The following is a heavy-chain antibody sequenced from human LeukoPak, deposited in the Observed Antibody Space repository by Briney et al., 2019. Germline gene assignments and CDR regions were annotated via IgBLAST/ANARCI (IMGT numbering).Heavy chain of an antibody. J-gene: IGHJ5*02. CDR1: GYTFTSYG. V-gene: IGHV1-18*01. CDR3: ARDLPLYSSGPRRWFDP. Sequence: GASVKVSCKASGYTFTSYGIGWVRQAPGQGLEWMGWISAYNGNTNYAQKLQGRVTMTTDTSTSTAYMELRSLRSDDTAVYYCARDLPLYSSGPRRWFDPWGQGTLVTVSS. CDR2: ISAYNGNT. D-gene: IGHD6-19*01.